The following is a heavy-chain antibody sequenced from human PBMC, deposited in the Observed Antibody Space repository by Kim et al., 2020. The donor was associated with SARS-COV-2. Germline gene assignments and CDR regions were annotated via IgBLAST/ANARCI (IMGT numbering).Heavy chain of an antibody. Sequence: GGSLRLSCAASGFTFSSYGMHWVRQAPGKGLEWVSVIWYDGSNKYYADSVKGRFTISRDNSKNTLYLQMNSLRAEDTAVYYCARAYCSSTSCYKDYWGQGTLVAVSS. CDR3: ARAYCSSTSCYKDY. D-gene: IGHD2-2*02. V-gene: IGHV3-33*01. CDR1: GFTFSSYG. J-gene: IGHJ4*02. CDR2: IWYDGSNK.